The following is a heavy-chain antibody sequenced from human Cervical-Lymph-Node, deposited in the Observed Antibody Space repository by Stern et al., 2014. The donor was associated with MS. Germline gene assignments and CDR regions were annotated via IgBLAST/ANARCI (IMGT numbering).Heavy chain of an antibody. CDR1: EYTFTNYY. D-gene: IGHD5-18*01. V-gene: IGHV1-46*01. CDR2: INPRYGNT. CDR3: ARKPPPDTDKPYSNFGMDV. Sequence: QEQLVQSGAEVKKPGASVKVSCKASEYTFTNYYINWVRQAPGQGLEWMGLINPRYGNTGNAQQFQGRVSIPRDTSTSTVYMELSSLRSEDTAVYYCARKPPPDTDKPYSNFGMDVWGQGTTVTVSS. J-gene: IGHJ6*02.